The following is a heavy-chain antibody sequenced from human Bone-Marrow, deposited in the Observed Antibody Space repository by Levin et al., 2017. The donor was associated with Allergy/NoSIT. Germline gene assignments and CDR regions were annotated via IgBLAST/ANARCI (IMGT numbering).Heavy chain of an antibody. CDR3: ARLTAGAGLDV. J-gene: IGHJ6*02. Sequence: RPSETLSLTCTVSGASFTTYFWTWVRQPPGKGLEWIAYIFDSGTTSYNPSLRSRVTISEDTSKNEVSLRVASLTAADTAVYYCARLTAGAGLDVWGQGTPVTVSS. CDR2: IFDSGTT. D-gene: IGHD6-19*01. V-gene: IGHV4-59*08. CDR1: GASFTTYF.